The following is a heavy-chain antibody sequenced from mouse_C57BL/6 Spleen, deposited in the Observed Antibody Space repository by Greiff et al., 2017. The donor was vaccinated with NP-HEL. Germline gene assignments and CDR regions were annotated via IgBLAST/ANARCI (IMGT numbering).Heavy chain of an antibody. CDR2: IYPGSGST. J-gene: IGHJ2*01. D-gene: IGHD1-1*01. V-gene: IGHV1-55*01. CDR3: ARNYGSRTRDYFDY. Sequence: QVQLQQPGAELVKPGASVKMSCKASGYTFTSYWITWVKQRPGQGLEWLGDIYPGSGSTNYNEKFKSKATLTVDTSSSTAYMQLSSLTSEDSAVYYCARNYGSRTRDYFDYWGQGTTLTVSS. CDR1: GYTFTSYW.